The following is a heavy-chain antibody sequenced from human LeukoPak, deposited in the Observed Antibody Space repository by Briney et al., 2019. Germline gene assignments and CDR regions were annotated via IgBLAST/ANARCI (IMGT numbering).Heavy chain of an antibody. Sequence: PGGSLRLSCAASRFTFSNYGVNGVRQAPGKGLEWVSYINSRSSTIYYADSVRGRFTISRDNAKNSLYLQMNSLKAEDTAIYYCAREVGTPQAFDIWGQGTMVTVSS. J-gene: IGHJ3*02. CDR2: INSRSSTI. D-gene: IGHD1-26*01. V-gene: IGHV3-48*01. CDR1: RFTFSNYG. CDR3: AREVGTPQAFDI.